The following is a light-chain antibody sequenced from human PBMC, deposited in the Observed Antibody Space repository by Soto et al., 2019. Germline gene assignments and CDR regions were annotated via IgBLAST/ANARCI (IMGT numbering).Light chain of an antibody. CDR1: QNFNNH. CDR3: QQRTSWPPT. CDR2: DTS. Sequence: EIVLTQSPATLSLSPGERATLSCKASQNFNNHLVWYQSKSVQAPRLVIYDTSTRASDVPARFSGRGSGTVVTLNISSLEPEYFAVYYCQQRTSWPPTFGQGTRLDI. J-gene: IGKJ5*01. V-gene: IGKV3-11*01.